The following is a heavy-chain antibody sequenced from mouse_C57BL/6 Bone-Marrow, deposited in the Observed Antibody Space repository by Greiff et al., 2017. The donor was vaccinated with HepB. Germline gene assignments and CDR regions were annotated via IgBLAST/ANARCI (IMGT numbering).Heavy chain of an antibody. D-gene: IGHD2-5*01. CDR1: GYTFTSYW. Sequence: QVQLKQPGAELVKPGASVKVSCKASGYTFTSYWITWVKQRPGQGLEWIGDIYPGSGSTNYNEKFKSKATLTVDTSSSTAYMQLSSLTSEDSAVYYCARGYYSNLFAYWGQGTLVTVSA. CDR2: IYPGSGST. J-gene: IGHJ3*01. V-gene: IGHV1-55*01. CDR3: ARGYYSNLFAY.